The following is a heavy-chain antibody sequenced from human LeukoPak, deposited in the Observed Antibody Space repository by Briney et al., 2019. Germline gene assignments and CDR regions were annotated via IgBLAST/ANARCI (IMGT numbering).Heavy chain of an antibody. D-gene: IGHD6-19*01. V-gene: IGHV4-34*01. J-gene: IGHJ3*02. CDR3: ARASGWYAFDI. CDR1: GGSFSGYY. CDR2: IYYSGST. Sequence: SETLSLTCAVYGGSFSGYYWSWIRQPPGKGLEWIGSIYYSGSTYYNPSLKSRVTISVDTSKNQFSLKLSSVTAADTAVYYCARASGWYAFDIWGQGTMVTVSS.